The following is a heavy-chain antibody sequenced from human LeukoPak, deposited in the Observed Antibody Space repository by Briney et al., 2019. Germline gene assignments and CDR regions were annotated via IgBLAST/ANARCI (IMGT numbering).Heavy chain of an antibody. V-gene: IGHV1-8*03. CDR3: ARGYTYYYGSGSYYYYYYYMDV. Sequence: RASVKVSCKASGYTFTSYDINWVRQATGQGLEWMGWMNPNSGNTGYAQKFQGRVTITRNTSISTAYMELSSLRSEDTAVYYCARGYTYYYGSGSYYYYYYYMDVWGKGTTVTVSS. J-gene: IGHJ6*03. CDR2: MNPNSGNT. D-gene: IGHD3-10*01. CDR1: GYTFTSYD.